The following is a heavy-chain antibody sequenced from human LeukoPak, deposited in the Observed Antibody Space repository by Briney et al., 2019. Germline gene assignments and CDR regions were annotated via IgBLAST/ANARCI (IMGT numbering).Heavy chain of an antibody. Sequence: ASVKVSCKASGGTFSSYAISWVRQAPGQGLEWMGRIIPILGIANYAQKFQGRVTITADKSTSTAYMELSSLRSEDTAVYYCARDRGQNSGYDGGSVYWGQGTLVTVPS. CDR1: GGTFSSYA. CDR2: IIPILGIA. D-gene: IGHD5-12*01. V-gene: IGHV1-69*04. CDR3: ARDRGQNSGYDGGSVY. J-gene: IGHJ4*02.